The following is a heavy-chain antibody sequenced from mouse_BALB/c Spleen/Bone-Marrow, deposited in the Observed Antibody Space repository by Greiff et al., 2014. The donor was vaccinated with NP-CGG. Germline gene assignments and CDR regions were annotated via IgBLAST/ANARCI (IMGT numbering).Heavy chain of an antibody. J-gene: IGHJ2*01. CDR1: EYTFTDYT. CDR2: VNPNSGGT. CDR3: ARARHYDF. V-gene: IGHV1-18*01. Sequence: VQLQQPGPELVKPGASVKISCKTSEYTFTDYTLHWVKQSHGKSLEWIGGVNPNSGGTSYNQKFKGKATLNLDKSSTTAYMELRSLTSDDSAVYYCARARHYDFWGQGTTLTVSS.